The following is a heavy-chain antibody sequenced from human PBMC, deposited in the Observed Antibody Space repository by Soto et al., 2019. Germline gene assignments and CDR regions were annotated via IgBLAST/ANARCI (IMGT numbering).Heavy chain of an antibody. CDR3: ASALYCSGGSCSFDP. CDR2: IYYNGNT. D-gene: IGHD2-15*01. CDR1: GCSISSYY. V-gene: IGHV4-59*01. J-gene: IGHJ5*02. Sequence: SETLSLTCTFSGCSISSYYWSWIRQPRGKGLEWIGYIYYNGNTNYNPSLKSRVTISVDTSKSQFSLKLSSVTAADTAVYYCASALYCSGGSCSFDPWGQGTLVTVSS.